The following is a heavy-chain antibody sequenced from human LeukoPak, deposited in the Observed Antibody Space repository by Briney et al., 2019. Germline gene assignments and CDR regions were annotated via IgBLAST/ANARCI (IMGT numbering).Heavy chain of an antibody. CDR1: GFTFSSYS. Sequence: GGSLRLSCAASGFTFSSYSMNWVRQAPGKGLEWVSYISSISSTIYYADSVKGRFTISRDNAKTSLYLQMNSLRDEDTAVYYCARGSESYGDYTGDYWGQGTLVTVSS. V-gene: IGHV3-48*02. CDR2: ISSISSTI. J-gene: IGHJ4*02. D-gene: IGHD4-17*01. CDR3: ARGSESYGDYTGDY.